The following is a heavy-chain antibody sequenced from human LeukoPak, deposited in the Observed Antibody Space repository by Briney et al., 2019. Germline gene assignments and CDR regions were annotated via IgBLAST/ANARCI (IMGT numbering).Heavy chain of an antibody. J-gene: IGHJ4*02. V-gene: IGHV3-7*01. CDR1: GFTFSSYW. CDR2: IKRDGSEK. CDR3: ASDLGFLGWYYFDY. D-gene: IGHD3/OR15-3a*01. Sequence: GGSLRLSCAASGFTFSSYWMSWVRQAPGKGLEWVANIKRDGSEKYYVDSVKGRFTISRDNAKNSLYLQMNSLRAEDTAVYYCASDLGFLGWYYFDYWGQGTLVTVSS.